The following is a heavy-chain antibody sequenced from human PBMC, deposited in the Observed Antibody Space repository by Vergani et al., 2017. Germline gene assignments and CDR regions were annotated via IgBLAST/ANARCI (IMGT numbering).Heavy chain of an antibody. J-gene: IGHJ4*02. CDR2: INHSGST. Sequence: QVQLQQWGAGLLKPSETLSLTCAVYGGSFSGYYWSWIRQPPGKGLEWIGEINHSGSTNDNPSLKRGVTIPVDTAKNQFSLKLSSVTAADTAVYYCASRSRDIVVVPAAIGGDYWGQGTRGTGAS. V-gene: IGHV4-34*01. D-gene: IGHD2-2*02. CDR1: GGSFSGYY. CDR3: ASRSRDIVVVPAAIGGDY.